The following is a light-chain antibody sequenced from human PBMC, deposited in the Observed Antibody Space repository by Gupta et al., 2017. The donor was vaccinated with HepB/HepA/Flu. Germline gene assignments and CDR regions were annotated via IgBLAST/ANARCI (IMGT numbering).Light chain of an antibody. CDR2: NNN. V-gene: IGLV1-44*01. J-gene: IGLJ2*01. CDR1: SSNIGSNT. CDR3: ATWDDSPWSGV. Sequence: QSVLTQPPSASGTPGPRVTISCSGSSSNIGSNTVNWYRQLPGTAPKLLIYNNNQRPSGVPDRFSGSKSGTSASLAISGLQSEDEADYYCATWDDSPWSGVFGGGTKLTVL.